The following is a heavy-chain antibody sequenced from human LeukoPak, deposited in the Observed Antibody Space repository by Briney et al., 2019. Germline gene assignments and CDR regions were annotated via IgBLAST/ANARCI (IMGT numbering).Heavy chain of an antibody. Sequence: GESLKISCKGSGYSFTSYWIGWVRQMPGKGLEWMGIIYPGDADTTYSPSFQGQATISADKSISTAYLQWSSLKASDTAMYYCARRDSSSGVDYWGQGTLVTVSS. D-gene: IGHD6-6*01. J-gene: IGHJ4*02. V-gene: IGHV5-51*01. CDR2: IYPGDADT. CDR1: GYSFTSYW. CDR3: ARRDSSSGVDY.